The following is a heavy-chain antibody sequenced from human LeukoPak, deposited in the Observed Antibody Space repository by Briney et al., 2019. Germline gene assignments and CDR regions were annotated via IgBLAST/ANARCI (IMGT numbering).Heavy chain of an antibody. Sequence: SDTLSLTCTVSGGSINNYYWSWIRQPPGKGLEWIGYIFYSGSTNYNPSLKSRVTISVDTSKNRFSLRLSSVTAADAAVYSCARHSGAYSGGYFDYWGQGTLVTVSS. D-gene: IGHD1-26*01. CDR2: IFYSGST. V-gene: IGHV4-59*08. J-gene: IGHJ4*02. CDR3: ARHSGAYSGGYFDY. CDR1: GGSINNYY.